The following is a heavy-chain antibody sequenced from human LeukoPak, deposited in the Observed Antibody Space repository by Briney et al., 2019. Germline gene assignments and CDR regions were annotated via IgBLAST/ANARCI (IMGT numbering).Heavy chain of an antibody. Sequence: GGSLRLSCAASGFTFNTYSMNWVRQAPGKGLEWVSCISSSDYIYYTDSVKGRFTISRDNARNSLYLQMNSLRVEDTAVYYCARFYGAGGNHRYYFGSWGQGILVTVSS. CDR3: ARFYGAGGNHRYYFGS. V-gene: IGHV3-21*01. CDR1: GFTFNTYS. D-gene: IGHD3-10*01. J-gene: IGHJ4*02. CDR2: ISSSDYI.